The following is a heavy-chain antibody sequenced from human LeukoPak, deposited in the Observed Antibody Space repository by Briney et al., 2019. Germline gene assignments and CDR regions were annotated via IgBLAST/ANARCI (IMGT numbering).Heavy chain of an antibody. Sequence: SETLSLTCIVSAYSISSGYYWGWIRQPPGKGLEWIGSIYHSESTYYNPSLKSRVTISIDTSKNQFSLKLSSVTAADTAVYYCAREGKITMVRGVIRYYYMDVWGKGTTVTISS. J-gene: IGHJ6*03. CDR1: AYSISSGYY. V-gene: IGHV4-38-2*02. D-gene: IGHD3-10*01. CDR2: IYHSEST. CDR3: AREGKITMVRGVIRYYYMDV.